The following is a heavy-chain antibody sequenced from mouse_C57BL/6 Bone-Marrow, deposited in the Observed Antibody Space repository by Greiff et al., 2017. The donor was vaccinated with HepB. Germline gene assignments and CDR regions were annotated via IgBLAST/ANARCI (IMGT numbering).Heavy chain of an antibody. D-gene: IGHD1-1*01. CDR3: ARRIDYYGSSYEAMDY. CDR2: INPSNGGT. J-gene: IGHJ4*01. V-gene: IGHV1-53*01. CDR1: GYTFTSYW. Sequence: VQLQQPGTELVKPGASVKLSCKASGYTFTSYWMHWVKQRPGQGLEWIGNINPSNGGTNYNEKFKSKATLTVDKFSSTAYMQLSSLTSEDSAVYYCARRIDYYGSSYEAMDYWGQGTSVTVSS.